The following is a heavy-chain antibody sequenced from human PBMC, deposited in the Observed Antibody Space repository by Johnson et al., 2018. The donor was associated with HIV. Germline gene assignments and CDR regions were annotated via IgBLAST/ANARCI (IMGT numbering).Heavy chain of an antibody. CDR2: IGTAGDT. Sequence: VQLVESGGGLVQPGKSLKVACAASGFTVSSNYMSWVRQAPGKGLEWVSAIGTAGDTYYPGSVKGRFTISRENAKNYWYLQMNSLRAGDTAVDYCARGGRKWELLGDDAFDIWGQGTMVTVSS. CDR3: ARGGRKWELLGDDAFDI. V-gene: IGHV3-13*01. CDR1: GFTVSSNY. D-gene: IGHD1-26*01. J-gene: IGHJ3*02.